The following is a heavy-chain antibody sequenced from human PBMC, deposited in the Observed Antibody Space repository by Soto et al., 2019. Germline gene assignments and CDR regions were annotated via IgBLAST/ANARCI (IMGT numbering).Heavy chain of an antibody. CDR3: AREGNLGRWLQPLDF. CDR1: GDSISAYS. V-gene: IGHV4-59*01. Sequence: QVQLQVSGPGLVKPSETLSLTCTVSGDSISAYSWSWVRQPPGKGQEWIGNIHYNGNTKYNPSLKSRVTMSLDTSKNQFSLRLISVTAADTAKYFCAREGNLGRWLQPLDFWGQGTLVTVSS. CDR2: IHYNGNT. J-gene: IGHJ4*02. D-gene: IGHD5-12*01.